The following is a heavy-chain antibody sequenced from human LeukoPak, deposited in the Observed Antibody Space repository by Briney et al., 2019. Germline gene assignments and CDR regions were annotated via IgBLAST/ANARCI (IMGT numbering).Heavy chain of an antibody. CDR3: ARVGVLEYQLLGKSRSAFDY. J-gene: IGHJ4*02. Sequence: SVKVSCKASGGIFSSYAISWVRQAPGQGLEWMGRIIPIHGTANYAQKFQGRVTITADKSTSTAYMELSSLRSEDTAVYYCARVGVLEYQLLGKSRSAFDYWGQGTLVTVSS. CDR1: GGIFSSYA. CDR2: IIPIHGTA. D-gene: IGHD2-2*01. V-gene: IGHV1-69*04.